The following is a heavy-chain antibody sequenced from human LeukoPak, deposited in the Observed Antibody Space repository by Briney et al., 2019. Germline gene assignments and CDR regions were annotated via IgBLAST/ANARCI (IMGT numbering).Heavy chain of an antibody. D-gene: IGHD6-19*01. CDR1: GFTFSSPA. Sequence: GGSLRLSCAASGFTFSSPAMSWVRQTPGKGLEWVSSITPSGDGTYYAASVKGRFTISRDNSKNTLYLQMNSLRAEDTAVYYCAKEHIAVAHPITPYFDYWGQGTLVTVSS. CDR3: AKEHIAVAHPITPYFDY. CDR2: ITPSGDGT. V-gene: IGHV3-23*01. J-gene: IGHJ4*02.